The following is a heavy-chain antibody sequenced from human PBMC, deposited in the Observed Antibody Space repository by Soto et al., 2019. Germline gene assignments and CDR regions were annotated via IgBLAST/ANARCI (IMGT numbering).Heavy chain of an antibody. CDR2: IWYDGSND. Sequence: QEQLVESGGTLVQPGRSLRLSCIASGYTFITYGMHWVRQAPGKGLEWVAVIWYDGSNDYYVDSVKGRFTISRDNSKKTLVLEMKSLRVEDTAVYYCARERRPGYGMDVWGQGTTVTVSS. V-gene: IGHV3-33*01. CDR3: ARERRPGYGMDV. J-gene: IGHJ6*02. D-gene: IGHD6-6*01. CDR1: GYTFITYG.